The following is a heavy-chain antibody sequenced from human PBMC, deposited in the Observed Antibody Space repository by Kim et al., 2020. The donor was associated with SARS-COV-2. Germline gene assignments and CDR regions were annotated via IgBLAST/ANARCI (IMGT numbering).Heavy chain of an antibody. Sequence: DSGKDRFTISRDNSKNTLDLQMNSLRSEDTAVYYCATLGYDILTGYYNDYWGQGTLVTVSS. V-gene: IGHV3-30*07. CDR3: ATLGYDILTGYYNDY. J-gene: IGHJ4*02. D-gene: IGHD3-9*01.